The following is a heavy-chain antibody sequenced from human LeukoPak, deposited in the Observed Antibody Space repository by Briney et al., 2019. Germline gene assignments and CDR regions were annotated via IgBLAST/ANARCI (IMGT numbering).Heavy chain of an antibody. V-gene: IGHV3-74*01. Sequence: PGGSLRLSCAASGFTFSSYAMSWVRQAPGKGLVWVSRISSDGINTNYADSVKGRFTISRDNAKNTLYLQMNSLRPEDTAVYYCVLLSLTPGWGQGTLVTVSS. J-gene: IGHJ4*02. CDR3: VLLSLTPG. D-gene: IGHD3-10*01. CDR2: ISSDGINT. CDR1: GFTFSSYA.